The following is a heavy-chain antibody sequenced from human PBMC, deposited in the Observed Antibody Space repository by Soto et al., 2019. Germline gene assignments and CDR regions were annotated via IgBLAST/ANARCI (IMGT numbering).Heavy chain of an antibody. D-gene: IGHD4-17*01. J-gene: IGHJ4*02. CDR2: IYYSGST. Sequence: PSETLSLTCTVSGCSISSSSYYWGWIRQPPGKGLEWIGSIYYSGSTYYNPSLKSRVTISVDTSKNQFSLKLSSVTAADTAVYYCAIPFPTVTTALWGQGTLVTVSS. V-gene: IGHV4-39*01. CDR3: AIPFPTVTTAL. CDR1: GCSISSSSYY.